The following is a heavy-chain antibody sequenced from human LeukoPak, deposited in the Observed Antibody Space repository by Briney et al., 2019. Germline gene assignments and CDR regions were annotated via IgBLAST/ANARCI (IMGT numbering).Heavy chain of an antibody. Sequence: GGSLRLSCAASGFTFSSYGMHWVRQATGKGLVWVAFIRYDGCNKYYGDSVKGRFTISRDNSKNTLYLQMNSLRAEDTDVYYCAKDGKGITIFGGVMQGPGNYYYIDVWGKGTTVTVSS. V-gene: IGHV3-30*02. CDR1: GFTFSSYG. D-gene: IGHD3-3*01. CDR3: AKDGKGITIFGGVMQGPGNYYYIDV. J-gene: IGHJ6*03. CDR2: IRYDGCNK.